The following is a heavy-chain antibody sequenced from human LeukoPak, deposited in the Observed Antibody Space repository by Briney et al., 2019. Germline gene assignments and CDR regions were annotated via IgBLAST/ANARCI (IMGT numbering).Heavy chain of an antibody. D-gene: IGHD3-10*01. Sequence: PGGSLRLSCEASGFTFSSNNIHWVRQAPGKGLEWVAAISSDGNNKWYAVAVKGRFTISRDNSKNTVYLQMNSLRVEDTALYYCPGPGGHRSFDSWDQGSLVTVSS. CDR1: GFTFSSNN. V-gene: IGHV3-30-3*01. CDR3: PGPGGHRSFDS. J-gene: IGHJ5*01. CDR2: ISSDGNNK.